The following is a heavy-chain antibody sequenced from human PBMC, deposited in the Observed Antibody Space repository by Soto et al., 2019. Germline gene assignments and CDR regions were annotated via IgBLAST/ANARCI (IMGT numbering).Heavy chain of an antibody. V-gene: IGHV4-59*01. J-gene: IGHJ4*02. CDR3: ARYNSYDIDY. CDR2: IHYSGTT. CDR1: GTSISSYY. D-gene: IGHD1-1*01. Sequence: SETLSLTCTVSGTSISSYYWSWIRQPPGKGLEWIANIHYSGTTNYNPSLASRVTLSVDTSKNQFSLKMTSVTAADRAMYFCARYNSYDIDYWGRGTLVTVSS.